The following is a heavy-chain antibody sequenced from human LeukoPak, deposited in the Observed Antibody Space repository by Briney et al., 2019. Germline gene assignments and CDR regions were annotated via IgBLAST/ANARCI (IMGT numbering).Heavy chain of an antibody. V-gene: IGHV3-48*03. Sequence: GGSLRLSCAASGFTFSSYEMNWVRQAPGKGLEWVSYISSSGSTIYYADSVKGRFTISRDNAKNTLYLQMNSLRVEDTAMYYCASQVALGYWGQGILVTVSS. J-gene: IGHJ4*02. CDR1: GFTFSSYE. CDR3: ASQVALGY. D-gene: IGHD2-15*01. CDR2: ISSSGSTI.